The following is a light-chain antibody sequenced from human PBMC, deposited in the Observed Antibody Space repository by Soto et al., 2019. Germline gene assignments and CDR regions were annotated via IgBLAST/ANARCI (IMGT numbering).Light chain of an antibody. CDR2: DAS. CDR3: QQYGSSPLT. CDR1: QSVSRSY. J-gene: IGKJ4*01. V-gene: IGKV3-20*01. Sequence: DIVLTQSPGTLSLSPGDTATLSCRASQSVSRSYLAWYQQKPGQAPRLLIYDASIRATGIPDRFSGSGSGTDFTLTISRLEPEDFAVYYCQQYGSSPLTFGGGTKVEIK.